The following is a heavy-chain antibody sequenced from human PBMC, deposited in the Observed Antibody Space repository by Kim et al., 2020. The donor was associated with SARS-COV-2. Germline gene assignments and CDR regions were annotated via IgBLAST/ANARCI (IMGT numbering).Heavy chain of an antibody. J-gene: IGHJ4*02. Sequence: SETLSLTCTVSGGSISSGGYYWSWIRQHPGKGLEWIGCIYYSGSTYYNPSLKSRVTISVDTSKNQFSLKLSSVTAADTAVYYCARATTIFGVVIQSFDYWGQGTLVTVSS. CDR2: IYYSGST. D-gene: IGHD3-3*01. CDR1: GGSISSGGYY. CDR3: ARATTIFGVVIQSFDY. V-gene: IGHV4-31*03.